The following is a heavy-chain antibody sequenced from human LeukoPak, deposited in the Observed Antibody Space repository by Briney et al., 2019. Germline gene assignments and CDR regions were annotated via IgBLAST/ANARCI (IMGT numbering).Heavy chain of an antibody. J-gene: IGHJ6*02. CDR3: ARYYYYGMDV. CDR2: ISWNSGSI. V-gene: IGHV3-9*01. Sequence: GGSPRLSCAASGFTFDDYAMHWVRQAPGKGLEWVSGISWNSGSIGYADSVKGRFTISRDNAKNSLYLQMNSLRAEDTAVYYCARYYYYGMDVWGQGTTVTVSS. CDR1: GFTFDDYA.